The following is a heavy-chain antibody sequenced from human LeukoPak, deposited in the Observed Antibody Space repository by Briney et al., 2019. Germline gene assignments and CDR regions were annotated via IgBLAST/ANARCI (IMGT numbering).Heavy chain of an antibody. V-gene: IGHV3-20*04. Sequence: GGSLRLSCAASGFTFGDYGMSWVRQAPGKGMEWVSGINWNGGSTGYADSVKGRFTISRDNAKNSLYLQMNSLRAEDTAVYYCAELGITMIGGVWGKGTTVTISS. J-gene: IGHJ6*04. D-gene: IGHD3-10*02. CDR3: AELGITMIGGV. CDR1: GFTFGDYG. CDR2: INWNGGST.